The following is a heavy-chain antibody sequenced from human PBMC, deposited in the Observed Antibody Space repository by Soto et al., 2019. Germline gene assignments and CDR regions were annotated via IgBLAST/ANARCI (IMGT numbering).Heavy chain of an antibody. CDR2: ISSNGGST. J-gene: IGHJ6*03. Sequence: GGSLRLSCAASGFTFSSYAMHWVRQAPGKGLEYVSAISSNGGSTYYANSVKGRFTISRDNSKNTLYLQMGSLRAEDMAVYYCARRAVARDQAGKRNYYYYYYMDVWGKGTTVTVSS. CDR1: GFTFSSYA. D-gene: IGHD6-19*01. CDR3: ARRAVARDQAGKRNYYYYYYMDV. V-gene: IGHV3-64*01.